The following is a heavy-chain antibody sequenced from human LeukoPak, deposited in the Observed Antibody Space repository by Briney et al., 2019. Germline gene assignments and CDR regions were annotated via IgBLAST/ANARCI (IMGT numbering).Heavy chain of an antibody. CDR1: GFTFSSYG. V-gene: IGHV3-30*03. D-gene: IGHD6-13*01. Sequence: PGGSLRLSCAASGFTFSSYGMHWVRQAPGKGLEWVAVISYDGSNKYYADSVKGRFTISRDNSKNTLYLQMNSLRAEDTAVYYCARDVAAARRGTTYYYYGMDVWGQGTTVTVSS. CDR2: ISYDGSNK. J-gene: IGHJ6*02. CDR3: ARDVAAARRGTTYYYYGMDV.